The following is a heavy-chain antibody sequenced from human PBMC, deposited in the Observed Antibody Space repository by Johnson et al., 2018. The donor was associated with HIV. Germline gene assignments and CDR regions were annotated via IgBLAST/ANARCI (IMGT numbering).Heavy chain of an antibody. V-gene: IGHV3-30*04. CDR2: ISYDGSNK. CDR3: ASVVGATLGAFDI. CDR1: GFTFSSYA. J-gene: IGHJ3*02. D-gene: IGHD1-26*01. Sequence: QVQLVESGGGVVQPGGSLRLSCAASGFTFSSYAMHWVRQAPGKGLEWVAVISYDGSNKYYADSVKGRFTISRDSSKNTLYLQMNSLRAEDTAVYYCASVVGATLGAFDIWGQGTMVTVSS.